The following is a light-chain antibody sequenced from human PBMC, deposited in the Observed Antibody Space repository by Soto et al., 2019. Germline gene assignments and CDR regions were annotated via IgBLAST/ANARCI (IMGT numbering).Light chain of an antibody. CDR1: ESVRTS. Sequence: ETVLTQSPGTLSLSPGERATLSCRASESVRTSLAWYQQKPGQAPSLLIYGASKRATGIPARFSGSGSGTDFTLTISSLEPEDFAVYYCQQRSNWPITFGQGTRLEIK. J-gene: IGKJ5*01. CDR2: GAS. CDR3: QQRSNWPIT. V-gene: IGKV3-11*01.